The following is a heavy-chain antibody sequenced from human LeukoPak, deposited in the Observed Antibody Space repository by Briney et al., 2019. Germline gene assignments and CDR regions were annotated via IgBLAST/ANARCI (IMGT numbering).Heavy chain of an antibody. CDR3: ARRNPKGYYFDY. V-gene: IGHV4-59*12. J-gene: IGHJ4*02. D-gene: IGHD1-14*01. Sequence: PSETLSLTCTVSGGSISSYYWSWIRQPPGKGLEWIGYIYYSGSTNYNPSLKSRVTISVDTSKNQFSLKLSSVTAADTAVYYCARRNPKGYYFDYWGQGTLVTVSS. CDR1: GGSISSYY. CDR2: IYYSGST.